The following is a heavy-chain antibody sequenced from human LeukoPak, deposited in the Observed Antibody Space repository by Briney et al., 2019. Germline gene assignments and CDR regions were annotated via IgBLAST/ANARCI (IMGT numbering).Heavy chain of an antibody. D-gene: IGHD2-15*01. J-gene: IGHJ6*03. CDR1: GFTFSDYY. CDR3: ARGRYCSGGSCHDYYYYYMDV. CDR2: MSSSGSTI. V-gene: IGHV3-11*04. Sequence: GGSLRLSCAASGFTFSDYYMSWIRQAPGKGLEWVSYMSSSGSTIYYADSVKGRFTISRDNAKNSLYLQMNSLRAEDTAVYYCARGRYCSGGSCHDYYYYYMDVWGKGTTVTVTS.